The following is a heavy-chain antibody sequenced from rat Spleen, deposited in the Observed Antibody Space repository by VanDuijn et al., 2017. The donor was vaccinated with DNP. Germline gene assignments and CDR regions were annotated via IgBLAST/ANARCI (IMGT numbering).Heavy chain of an antibody. CDR3: ARSRLPGYYPFAC. J-gene: IGHJ3*01. Sequence: EVQLVESGGGPVQPGRSLKLSCAVSGFTFSDYYMAWVRQAPAKGLEWVATISTGGGDTYYGDSVKGRFTISRDNAKSSLYLQMNSLKSEDTATYYCARSRLPGYYPFACWGQGTLVTVSS. CDR1: GFTFSDYY. D-gene: IGHD1-4*01. CDR2: ISTGGGDT. V-gene: IGHV5-25*01.